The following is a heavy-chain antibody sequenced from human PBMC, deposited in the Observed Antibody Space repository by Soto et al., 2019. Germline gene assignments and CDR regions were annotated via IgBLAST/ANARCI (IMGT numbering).Heavy chain of an antibody. D-gene: IGHD2-2*01. V-gene: IGHV3-20*01. CDR2: INWNGGST. CDR3: ARYPSEGNQRGYYYYMDV. CDR1: GFTFDDYG. J-gene: IGHJ6*03. Sequence: GGSLRLSCAASGFTFDDYGMSWVRQAPGKGLEWVSGINWNGGSTGYADSVKGRFTISRDNAKNSLYLQMNSLRAEDTALYHCARYPSEGNQRGYYYYMDVGGKGTTVTVSS.